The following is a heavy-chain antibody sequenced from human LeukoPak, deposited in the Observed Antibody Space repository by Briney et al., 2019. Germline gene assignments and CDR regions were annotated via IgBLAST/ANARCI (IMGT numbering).Heavy chain of an antibody. D-gene: IGHD5-18*01. CDR2: IYPGDSDT. J-gene: IGHJ2*01. CDR1: GYSFTSYW. V-gene: IGHV5-51*01. CDR3: ARPPTPMIHNWYFDL. Sequence: GESLKISCKGSGYSFTSYWIGWVRQMPGKGLEWMRIIYPGDSDTRYSPSFQGQVTISADKSISTAYLQWSSLKASDTAMYYCARPPTPMIHNWYFDLWGRGTLVTVSS.